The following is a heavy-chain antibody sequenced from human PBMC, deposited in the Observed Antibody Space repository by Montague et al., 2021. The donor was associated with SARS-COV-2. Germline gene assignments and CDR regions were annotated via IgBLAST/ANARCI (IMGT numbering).Heavy chain of an antibody. CDR2: IYYSGST. CDR3: ARQENSSGWFKSDAFDI. CDR1: GGSISSYY. D-gene: IGHD6-19*01. Sequence: SETLSLTCTVSGGSISSYYWSWIRQPPGKGLEWIGYIYYSGSTNYNPSLKSRVTISVDTSKNQFSLKLSSVTAADTAVYYCARQENSSGWFKSDAFDIWGQGTMVTVSS. V-gene: IGHV4-59*08. J-gene: IGHJ3*02.